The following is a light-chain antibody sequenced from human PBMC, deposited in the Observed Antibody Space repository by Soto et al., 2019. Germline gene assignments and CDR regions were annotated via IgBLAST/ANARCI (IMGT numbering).Light chain of an antibody. CDR1: QGITSY. CDR2: AAS. Sequence: IQLTQSPSPLSASVGDRVTITCRASQGITSYLAWYQQKPGKAPKLLIYAASTLHSGVPSRFSGSGSGPDFTLTISSLQPEDFATYYCQQVNSFPFTFGPGTKVEI. CDR3: QQVNSFPFT. J-gene: IGKJ3*01. V-gene: IGKV1-9*01.